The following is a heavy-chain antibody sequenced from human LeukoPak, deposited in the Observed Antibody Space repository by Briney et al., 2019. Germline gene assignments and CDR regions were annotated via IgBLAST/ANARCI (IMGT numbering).Heavy chain of an antibody. V-gene: IGHV3-23*01. Sequence: PGGSLRLSCVGSGFTFHSHAMSWVRQAPEKGLEFVSGIYENGGTTYYADSVKGRFSISRDNSKNTLYLQMSSLRAEDTAVYYCAREYYDFWSGYPYYFDYWGQGTLVTVSS. D-gene: IGHD3-3*01. J-gene: IGHJ4*02. CDR3: AREYYDFWSGYPYYFDY. CDR1: GFTFHSHA. CDR2: IYENGGTT.